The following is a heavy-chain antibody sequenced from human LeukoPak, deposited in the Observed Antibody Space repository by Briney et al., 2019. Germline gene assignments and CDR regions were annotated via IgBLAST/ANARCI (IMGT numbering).Heavy chain of an antibody. Sequence: GGSLRLSCAASGFTFSDHYMDWVRQAPGKGLEWVSTLSGSDGTTYYAGSVKGRFTVSRDNTKNTFYLQMNSLRAEDTAVYYCAKRAPLYSSTPGNYFDSWGQGTLVTVSS. D-gene: IGHD6-19*01. CDR2: LSGSDGTT. V-gene: IGHV3-23*01. CDR1: GFTFSDHY. J-gene: IGHJ4*02. CDR3: AKRAPLYSSTPGNYFDS.